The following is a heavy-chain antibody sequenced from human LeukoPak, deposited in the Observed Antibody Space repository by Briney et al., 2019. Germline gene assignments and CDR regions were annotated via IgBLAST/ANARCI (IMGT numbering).Heavy chain of an antibody. J-gene: IGHJ4*02. V-gene: IGHV1-69*05. CDR2: IIPIFGTA. Sequence: ASVKVSCKASGGTFSSYAISWVRQAPGQGLEWMGGIIPIFGTANYAQKFQGRVTITTDESTSTAYVELSSLRSEDTAVYYCARSKIETGDFDYWGQGTLVTVSS. D-gene: IGHD7-27*01. CDR1: GGTFSSYA. CDR3: ARSKIETGDFDY.